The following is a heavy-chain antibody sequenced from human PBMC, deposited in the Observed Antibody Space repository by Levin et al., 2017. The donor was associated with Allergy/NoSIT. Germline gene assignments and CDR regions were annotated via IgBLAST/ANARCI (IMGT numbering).Heavy chain of an antibody. CDR2: YYGDGRT. Sequence: GESLKISCAASGFTVSSYYMSWVRQAPGKGLEWVSLYYGDGRTAYGDSVKGRFTISRDISRNTLDLQMNSLRAEDTALYYCARLSGTVWSPFDLWGQGTLVTVSS. D-gene: IGHD1-1*01. CDR1: GFTVSSYY. CDR3: ARLSGTVWSPFDL. V-gene: IGHV3-53*01. J-gene: IGHJ4*02.